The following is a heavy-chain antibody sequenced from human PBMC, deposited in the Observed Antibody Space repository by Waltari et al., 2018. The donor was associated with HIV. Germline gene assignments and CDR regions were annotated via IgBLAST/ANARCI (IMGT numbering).Heavy chain of an antibody. Sequence: QVQLVQSGAEVKKPGASAKVSCKASGYTFTSYYMPWTRQAHCQGREWMGISNPSGGSTSYAQKFQGRVTMTRDTSTSTVYMELSSLRSEDTAVYYCAREGYYDSSGPPDAFDIWGQGTMVTVSS. CDR2: SNPSGGST. V-gene: IGHV1-46*01. D-gene: IGHD3-22*01. CDR1: GYTFTSYY. J-gene: IGHJ3*02. CDR3: AREGYYDSSGPPDAFDI.